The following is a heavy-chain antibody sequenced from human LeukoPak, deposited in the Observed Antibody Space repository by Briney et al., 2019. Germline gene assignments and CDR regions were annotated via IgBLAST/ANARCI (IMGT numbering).Heavy chain of an antibody. CDR3: ARLSSGWFNWFDP. CDR2: ISWNSGSI. D-gene: IGHD6-19*01. V-gene: IGHV3-9*01. CDR1: GFTFDDYA. Sequence: GRSLRLSCAASGFTFDDYAMHWVRQAPGKGLEWVSGISWNSGSIGYADSVKGRFTISRDNAKNSLYLQMNSLRAEDTAVYYCARLSSGWFNWFDPWGQGTLVTVSS. J-gene: IGHJ5*02.